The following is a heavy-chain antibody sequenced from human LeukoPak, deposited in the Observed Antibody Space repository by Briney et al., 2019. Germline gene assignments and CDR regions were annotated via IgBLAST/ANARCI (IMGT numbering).Heavy chain of an antibody. CDR3: ARDSHSIDIATPGGFDP. J-gene: IGHJ5*02. CDR2: AHSSGST. CDR1: GDSISSYF. D-gene: IGHD1-26*01. Sequence: PSETLSLTCTVSGDSISSYFWSWIRQPPGKGLEWIGYAHSSGSTNYNPSLKSRVTISADASKNQFSLNLRSVTAADTAVYYCARDSHSIDIATPGGFDPWSQGTLVTVSS. V-gene: IGHV4-59*01.